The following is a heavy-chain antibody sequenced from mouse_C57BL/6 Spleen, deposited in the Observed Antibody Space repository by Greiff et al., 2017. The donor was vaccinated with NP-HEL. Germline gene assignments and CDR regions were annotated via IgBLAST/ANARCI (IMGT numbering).Heavy chain of an antibody. CDR2: INPNNGGT. Sequence: VQLKQSGPELVKPGASVKIPCKASGYTFTDYNMDWVKQSHGKSLEWIGDINPNNGGTIYNQKFKGKATLTVDKSSSTAYMELRSLTSEDTAVYYCARRRVYYGSSYWYFDVWGTGTTVTVSS. CDR3: ARRRVYYGSSYWYFDV. CDR1: GYTFTDYN. D-gene: IGHD1-1*01. V-gene: IGHV1-18*01. J-gene: IGHJ1*03.